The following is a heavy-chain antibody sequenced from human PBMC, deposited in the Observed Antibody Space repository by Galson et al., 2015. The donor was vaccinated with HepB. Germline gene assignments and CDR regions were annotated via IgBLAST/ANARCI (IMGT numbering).Heavy chain of an antibody. D-gene: IGHD2-21*01. CDR3: ARAADDSRTYLWSD. V-gene: IGHV4-39*02. CDR2: IYYTENT. CDR1: GVSIRNNRYY. J-gene: IGHJ4*02. Sequence: ETLSLTCSVSGVSIRNNRYYWGWIRQSPGKGLEWLGNIYYTENTYYNPSLNGRLPVSQDKSKNHFSLNLRSVTAADTAVYYCARAADDSRTYLWSDWGQGTRVIVSS.